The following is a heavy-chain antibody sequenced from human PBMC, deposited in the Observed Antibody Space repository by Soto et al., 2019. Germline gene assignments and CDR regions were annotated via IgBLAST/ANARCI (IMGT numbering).Heavy chain of an antibody. D-gene: IGHD2-8*02. CDR2: ISYIGST. CDR3: ARGYCSGVICSLYYFDY. CDR1: GDSINNYY. V-gene: IGHV4-59*01. Sequence: QVQLQESGPGLVKPSETLSLNCTVSGDSINNYYWNWIRQPPGKGLEWIGYISYIGSTNYNPSLESRVTISVDTSKNQFSLRLSSVTAADTAVYFCARGYCSGVICSLYYFDYWGQGTLVTVSS. J-gene: IGHJ4*02.